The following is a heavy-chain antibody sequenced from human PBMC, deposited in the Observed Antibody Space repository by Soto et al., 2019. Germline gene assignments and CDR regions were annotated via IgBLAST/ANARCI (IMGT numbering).Heavy chain of an antibody. D-gene: IGHD2-21*02. Sequence: QLQLQESGSRLVKSSETLSLTCAVSGDTISTGGYSWAWIRQPPGKALEWIGHTYHSGNPYYNPSRQSPVXVXGXRXQTQIALKLSSVSAADPAVYYCARETPGDCVGHFDPWGQGTLVPVSS. CDR3: ARETPGDCVGHFDP. CDR2: TYHSGNP. V-gene: IGHV4-30-2*01. CDR1: GDTISTGGYS. J-gene: IGHJ5*02.